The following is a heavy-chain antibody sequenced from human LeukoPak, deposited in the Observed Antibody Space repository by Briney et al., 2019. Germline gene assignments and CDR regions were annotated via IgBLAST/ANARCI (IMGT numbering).Heavy chain of an antibody. D-gene: IGHD2-21*02. CDR1: VFTFSSYA. V-gene: IGHV3-30*10. J-gene: IGHJ4*02. Sequence: GGSLRLSRAASVFTFSSYAMHGGRHAPGRGLERGVVISYEGGDKYSTDSVKGPFTISRDNSKNTLYLQMNRLRAEDTAVYYCARSPTSIAYWGGDCYHFDYWGEGTLVTVSS. CDR2: ISYEGGDK. CDR3: ARSPTSIAYWGGDCYHFDY.